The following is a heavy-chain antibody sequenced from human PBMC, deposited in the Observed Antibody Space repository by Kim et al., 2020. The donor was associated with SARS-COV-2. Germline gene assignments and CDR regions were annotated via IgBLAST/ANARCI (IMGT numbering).Heavy chain of an antibody. CDR2: IYYSGST. J-gene: IGHJ3*02. D-gene: IGHD3-10*01. CDR1: GGSISSYY. Sequence: SESLSLTCTVSGGSISSYYWSWIRQPPGKGLEWIGYIYYSGSTNYNPSLKSRVTISVDTSKNQFSLKLSSVTAADTAVYYCARDSRYYYGSGSEIDAFDIWGQGTMVTVSS. V-gene: IGHV4-59*01. CDR3: ARDSRYYYGSGSEIDAFDI.